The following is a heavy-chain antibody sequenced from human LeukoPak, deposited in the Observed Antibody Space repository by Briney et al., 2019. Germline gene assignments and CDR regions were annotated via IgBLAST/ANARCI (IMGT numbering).Heavy chain of an antibody. V-gene: IGHV1-24*01. CDR1: GDTLTELS. J-gene: IGHJ4*02. Sequence: ASVKVSCKVSGDTLTELSMHWVRQAPGKGLEWMGGFDPEDGETIYAQKFQGRVTMTEDTSTDTAYMELSSLRSEDTAVYYCATGPIAAAGPGRFDYWGQGTLVTVSS. D-gene: IGHD6-13*01. CDR2: FDPEDGET. CDR3: ATGPIAAAGPGRFDY.